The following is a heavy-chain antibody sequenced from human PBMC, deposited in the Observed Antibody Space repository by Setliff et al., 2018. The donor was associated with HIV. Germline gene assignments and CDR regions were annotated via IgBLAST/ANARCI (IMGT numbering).Heavy chain of an antibody. CDR2: IYPDDSDA. J-gene: IGHJ4*02. CDR1: GYSFSTYW. D-gene: IGHD3-10*01. Sequence: GESLKISCTGAGYSFSTYWIAWVRQMPGRGLEVMGLIYPDDSDASYNPSFQGQVTISADKSIRTAYLQWSSLKASDSAIFYCARNHLNYASGNTKTSGAYYFDSWGQGTSVTVSS. V-gene: IGHV5-51*01. CDR3: ARNHLNYASGNTKTSGAYYFDS.